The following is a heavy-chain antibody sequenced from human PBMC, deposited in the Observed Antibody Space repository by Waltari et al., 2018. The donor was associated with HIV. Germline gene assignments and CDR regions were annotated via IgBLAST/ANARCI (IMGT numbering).Heavy chain of an antibody. Sequence: QVQLQESGPGLVKPSETLSLTCTVSGASISSYYWSWIRQPPGKGLEWIGYISYSGRTNYNPSLKSRLTISLDTSKNQFSLKLSSVTAADTAVYYCARLPYSGSYYFDYWGQGTLVTVSS. CDR2: ISYSGRT. V-gene: IGHV4-59*01. CDR3: ARLPYSGSYYFDY. J-gene: IGHJ4*02. D-gene: IGHD1-26*01. CDR1: GASISSYY.